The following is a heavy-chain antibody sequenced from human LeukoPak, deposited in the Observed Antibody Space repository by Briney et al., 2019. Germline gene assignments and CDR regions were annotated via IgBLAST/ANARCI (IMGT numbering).Heavy chain of an antibody. J-gene: IGHJ3*02. CDR2: INHSGST. CDR3: ARRYCSGGSCYRNAFDI. V-gene: IGHV4-34*01. CDR1: GGSFSGYY. D-gene: IGHD2-15*01. Sequence: KPSETLSLTCAVSGGSFSGYYWSWIRQPPGKGLEWIGEINHSGSTNYNPSLKSRVTISVDTSKNQFSLKLSSVTAADTAVYYCARRYCSGGSCYRNAFDIWGQGTMVTVSS.